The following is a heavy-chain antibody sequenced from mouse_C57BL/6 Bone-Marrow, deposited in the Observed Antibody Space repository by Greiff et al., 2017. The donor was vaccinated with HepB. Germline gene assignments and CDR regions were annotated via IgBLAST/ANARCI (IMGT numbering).Heavy chain of an antibody. CDR2: IDPEAGET. J-gene: IGHJ2*01. V-gene: IGHV14-2*01. CDR3: ARPVITTVVARDY. Sequence: VQLQQSGAELVKPGASVKLSCTASGFNIKDYYMHWVKQRTEQGLEWIGRIDPEAGETKYAPKFQGKATITADTSSNTAYLQLSSLTSEDTAVYYCARPVITTVVARDYWGQGTTLTVSS. D-gene: IGHD1-1*01. CDR1: GFNIKDYY.